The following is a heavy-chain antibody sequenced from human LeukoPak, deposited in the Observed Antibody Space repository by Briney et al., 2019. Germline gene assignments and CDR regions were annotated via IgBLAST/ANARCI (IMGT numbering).Heavy chain of an antibody. J-gene: IGHJ4*02. Sequence: PGGSLRLSCVASGFSFSTYGIYWVRQAPGKGPEWVAVISSDGSIKFYADSVKGRFTISRDNSENMVYLQMKSLRADDTAVYYCATNSNTQFLEWLFAYWGQGTLVTVAS. CDR2: ISSDGSIK. V-gene: IGHV3-30*03. D-gene: IGHD3-3*01. CDR1: GFSFSTYG. CDR3: ATNSNTQFLEWLFAY.